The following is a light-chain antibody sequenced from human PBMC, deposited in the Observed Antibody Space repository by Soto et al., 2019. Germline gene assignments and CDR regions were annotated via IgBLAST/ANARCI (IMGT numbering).Light chain of an antibody. CDR3: SSYTSSRTPLYV. Sequence: QSVLTQPASVSGSPGQSITISCTGTSSDVGAYNFVSWYQQFPGKAPKLMIYEVSNRPSGVSDRFSGSKSGNTASLIISGLQAEDEADYYCSSYTSSRTPLYVFGTGTKVTVL. CDR1: SSDVGAYNF. V-gene: IGLV2-14*01. CDR2: EVS. J-gene: IGLJ1*01.